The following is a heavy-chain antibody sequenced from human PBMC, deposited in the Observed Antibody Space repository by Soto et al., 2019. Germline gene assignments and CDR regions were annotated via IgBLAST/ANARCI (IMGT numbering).Heavy chain of an antibody. CDR2: IYYSGST. V-gene: IGHV4-61*01. J-gene: IGHJ4*02. CDR3: ARVPIVLVPAALN. Sequence: SETLCLTCTVSGGSVISGSYYWSWIRKPPGKGLEWIGYIYYSGSTNYNPSLKSRVTISVDTSKNQFSLKLSSVTAADTAVYYCARVPIVLVPAALNWSQGTLVTVPQ. D-gene: IGHD2-2*01. CDR1: GGSVISGSYY.